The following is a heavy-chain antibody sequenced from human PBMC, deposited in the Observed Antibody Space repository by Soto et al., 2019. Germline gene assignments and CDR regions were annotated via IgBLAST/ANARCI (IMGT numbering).Heavy chain of an antibody. CDR2: ISYGGST. CDR1: GGSINSGGYC. J-gene: IGHJ4*02. V-gene: IGHV4-31*03. CDR3: SRGILV. D-gene: IGHD5-18*01. Sequence: QVQLQESGPGLVKPSQTLSLTCTVSGGSINSGGYCWSWIRQHPGKGLDWIGCISYGGSTSYTPSRXSXFTISVDTSKNQFSLTRTSVTAADTAVYYCSRGILVWGQGALITVSS.